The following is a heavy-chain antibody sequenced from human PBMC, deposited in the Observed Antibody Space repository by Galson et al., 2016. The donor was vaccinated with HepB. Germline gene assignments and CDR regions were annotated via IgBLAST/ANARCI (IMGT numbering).Heavy chain of an antibody. J-gene: IGHJ4*02. CDR2: VSNDGNFQ. D-gene: IGHD4-23*01. V-gene: IGHV3-30-3*01. CDR3: ASGNGGKVSLDY. CDR1: GFTFSSYA. Sequence: SLRLSCAASGFTFSSYAMSWVRQAPGKGLEWVAIVSNDGNFQFYADSVKGRFTISRANFNNTLFLQMNSLSDEDTAIYYCASGNGGKVSLDYWGQGGLVSGSS.